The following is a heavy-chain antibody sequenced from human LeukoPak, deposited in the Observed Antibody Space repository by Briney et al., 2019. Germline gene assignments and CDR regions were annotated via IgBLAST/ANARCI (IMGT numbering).Heavy chain of an antibody. CDR2: ISGSGGST. V-gene: IGHV3-23*01. D-gene: IGHD5-18*01. Sequence: GGSLRLSCAASGFTFSSYAMSWVRQAPGKGLEWVSAISGSGGSTYYADSVKGRFTISRDNSKNTLYLQMNSLRAEDTAVYYCAKLWIQLWFAHDAFDIWGQGTMVTVSS. CDR1: GFTFSSYA. J-gene: IGHJ3*02. CDR3: AKLWIQLWFAHDAFDI.